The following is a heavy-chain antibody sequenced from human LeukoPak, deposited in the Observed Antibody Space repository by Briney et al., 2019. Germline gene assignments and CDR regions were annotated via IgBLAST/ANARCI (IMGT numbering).Heavy chain of an antibody. J-gene: IGHJ4*02. Sequence: ASVNVSCKASGYTFTGYYMHWVRQAPGQGLEWMGWINPNSGGTNYAQKFQGRVTMTRDTSISTAYMELSRLRSDDTAVYYCAREAIAAAGPLDYWGQGTLVTVSS. CDR2: INPNSGGT. CDR1: GYTFTGYY. D-gene: IGHD6-13*01. V-gene: IGHV1-2*02. CDR3: AREAIAAAGPLDY.